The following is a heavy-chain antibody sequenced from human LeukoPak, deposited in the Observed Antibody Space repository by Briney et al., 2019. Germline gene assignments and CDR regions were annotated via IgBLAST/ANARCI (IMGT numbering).Heavy chain of an antibody. CDR3: ARQGYQEMATTTGYFDY. CDR1: GGSISSSSYY. V-gene: IGHV4-39*01. Sequence: SETLSLTCTVSGGSISSSSYYWGWIRQPPGKGLEWIGGIYYSGSTYYNPSLKSRVTISVDTSKNQFSLKLSSVTAADTAVYYCARQGYQEMATTTGYFDYWGQGTLVTVSS. D-gene: IGHD5-24*01. J-gene: IGHJ4*02. CDR2: IYYSGST.